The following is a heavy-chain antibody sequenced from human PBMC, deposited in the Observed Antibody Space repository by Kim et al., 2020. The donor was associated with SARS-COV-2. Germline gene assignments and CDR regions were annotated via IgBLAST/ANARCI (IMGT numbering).Heavy chain of an antibody. J-gene: IGHJ6*02. D-gene: IGHD6-13*01. CDR3: AKDSSSWYGMDV. V-gene: IGHV3-23*01. Sequence: YYADSVKGRFTISADNSKNTLYLQINSLRVDDTAVYYCAKDSSSWYGMDVWGQGTTVTVSS.